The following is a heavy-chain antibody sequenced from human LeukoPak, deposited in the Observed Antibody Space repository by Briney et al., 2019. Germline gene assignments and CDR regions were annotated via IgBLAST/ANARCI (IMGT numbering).Heavy chain of an antibody. D-gene: IGHD3-3*01. V-gene: IGHV4-61*02. J-gene: IGHJ6*03. CDR2: IYTSGST. CDR3: ARSSTIFGVVIISDYMDV. Sequence: SETLSLTCTVSGGSISSGSYYWSWIRQPAGKGLEWIGRIYTSGSTNYNPSLKSRVTISVDTSKNQFSLKLSSVTAADTAVYYCARSSTIFGVVIISDYMDVWGKGTTVTVSS. CDR1: GGSISSGSYY.